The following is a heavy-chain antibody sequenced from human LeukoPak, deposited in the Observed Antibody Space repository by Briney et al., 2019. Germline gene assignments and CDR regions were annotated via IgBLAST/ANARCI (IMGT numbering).Heavy chain of an antibody. CDR2: IYYSGST. CDR1: GGSISSSSYY. D-gene: IGHD6-13*01. CDR3: ARLDIAAAGY. Sequence: SETLSLTCTVSGGSISSSSYYWGWIRQPPGKGLEWIGSIYYSGSTYYNPSLKSRVTISVDTSKNQFSLKLSSVTAADTAVYYCARLDIAAAGYWGQGTLVTVSS. J-gene: IGHJ4*02. V-gene: IGHV4-39*01.